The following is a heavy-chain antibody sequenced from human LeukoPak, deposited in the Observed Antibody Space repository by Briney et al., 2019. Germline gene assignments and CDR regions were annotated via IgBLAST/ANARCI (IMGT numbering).Heavy chain of an antibody. D-gene: IGHD3-22*01. Sequence: GGSLRLSCAASGFTFSSYAMSWVRQAPGKGLERVSAISGSGGSTYYADSVKGRFTISRDNSKNTLYLQMNSLRAEDTAVYYCAKGDYYYYDSSGYGLDYWGQGTLVTVSS. J-gene: IGHJ4*02. V-gene: IGHV3-23*01. CDR2: ISGSGGST. CDR1: GFTFSSYA. CDR3: AKGDYYYYDSSGYGLDY.